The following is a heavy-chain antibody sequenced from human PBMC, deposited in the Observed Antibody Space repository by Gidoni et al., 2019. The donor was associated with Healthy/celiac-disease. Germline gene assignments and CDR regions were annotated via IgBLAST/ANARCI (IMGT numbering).Heavy chain of an antibody. CDR2: IYHSGST. V-gene: IGHV4-4*02. Sequence: QVQLQESGQGLVKTSGTLSLTCAVPGGSISRSNWWSWVRQPPGKGLEWIGEIYHSGSTNYNPSLKSRVTISVDKSKNQFSLKLSSVTAADTAVYYCARGYCGGDCYPPPYYYYYGMDVWGQGTTVTVSS. D-gene: IGHD2-21*02. CDR3: ARGYCGGDCYPPPYYYYYGMDV. CDR1: GGSISRSNW. J-gene: IGHJ6*02.